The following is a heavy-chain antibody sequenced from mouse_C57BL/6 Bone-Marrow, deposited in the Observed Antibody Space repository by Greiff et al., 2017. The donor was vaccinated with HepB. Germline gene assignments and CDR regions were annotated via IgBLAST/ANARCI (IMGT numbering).Heavy chain of an antibody. V-gene: IGHV5-17*01. CDR2: ISSGSSTI. Sequence: DVMLVESGGGLVKPGGSLKLSCAASGFTFSDYGMHWVRQAPEKGLEWVAYISSGSSTIYYADTVKGRFTISRDNAKNTLFLQMTSLRSEDTAMYYCARRVPYAMDYWGQGTSVTVSS. J-gene: IGHJ4*01. D-gene: IGHD5-1*01. CDR1: GFTFSDYG. CDR3: ARRVPYAMDY.